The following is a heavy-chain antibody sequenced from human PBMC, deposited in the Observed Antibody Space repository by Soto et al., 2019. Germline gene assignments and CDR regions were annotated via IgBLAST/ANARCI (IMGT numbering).Heavy chain of an antibody. CDR1: GFTFGDFY. J-gene: IGHJ5*02. V-gene: IGHV3-11*04. Sequence: PGGLLRHRCAVSGFTFGDFYGRWIRQTQGKGLEWVSYISSSGSTIYYADSVKGRFTISRDNAKNSLYLQMNSLRAEDTAVYYCARDPRGRFLSWFDPWGQGTLVTVSS. CDR3: ARDPRGRFLSWFDP. D-gene: IGHD3-3*01. CDR2: ISSSGSTI.